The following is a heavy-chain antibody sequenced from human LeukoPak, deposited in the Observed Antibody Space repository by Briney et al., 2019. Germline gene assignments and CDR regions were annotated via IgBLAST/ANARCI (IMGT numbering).Heavy chain of an antibody. CDR2: IKEEGSEM. V-gene: IGHV3-7*02. Sequence: GGSLRLSCAASGFSFSTNWMCWVRQAPGKGLEWVANIKEEGSEMYYVDSVKGRFTISRDNTKNSLYLQINSLRVEDTAVYYCVFFSRGRGIDYWGQGTLVTVSS. D-gene: IGHD3-10*01. CDR3: VFFSRGRGIDY. CDR1: GFSFSTNW. J-gene: IGHJ4*02.